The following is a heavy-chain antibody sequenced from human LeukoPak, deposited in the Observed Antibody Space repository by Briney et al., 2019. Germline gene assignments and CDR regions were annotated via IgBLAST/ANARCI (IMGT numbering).Heavy chain of an antibody. D-gene: IGHD5-24*01. CDR3: ARGFDGYYGFDI. V-gene: IGHV3-7*05. CDR2: IKEDGSEK. Sequence: GGSPRLSCAASGFTFTSYWMSWVRQAPGKGLEWVANIKEDGSEKYYVDSVKGRFTISRDNAKKSLYLQMNSLRVEDTAVYYCARGFDGYYGFDIWGQGTMVAVSS. J-gene: IGHJ3*02. CDR1: GFTFTSYW.